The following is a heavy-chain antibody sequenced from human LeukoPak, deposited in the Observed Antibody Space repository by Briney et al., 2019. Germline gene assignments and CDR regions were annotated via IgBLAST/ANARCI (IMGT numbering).Heavy chain of an antibody. J-gene: IGHJ6*02. CDR2: IKQDGSEK. D-gene: IGHD2-2*01. CDR1: GFTFSSYW. CDR3: ARDHCSSTSCYDYGMDV. Sequence: GGSLRLSCAASGFTFSSYWMSWVRQAPGKGLEWVANIKQDGSEKYYVDSVKGRFTISRDNAKNSLYLQMNSLRAEDTAVYYCARDHCSSTSCYDYGMDVWRQGTTVTVSS. V-gene: IGHV3-7*01.